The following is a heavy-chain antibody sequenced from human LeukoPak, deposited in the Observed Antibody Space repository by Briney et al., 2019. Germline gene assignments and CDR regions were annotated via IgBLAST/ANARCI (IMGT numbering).Heavy chain of an antibody. D-gene: IGHD3-10*01. J-gene: IGHJ4*02. CDR1: GGSFSGYY. CDR2: INHSGST. V-gene: IGHV4-34*01. Sequence: PSETLSLTCAVYGGSFSGYYWSWIRQPPGKGLEWIGEINHSGSTNYNPSLKSRVTISVDTSKNQFSLKLSSVTAADTAVYYCARELWFAQNFDYWGQGTLVAVSS. CDR3: ARELWFAQNFDY.